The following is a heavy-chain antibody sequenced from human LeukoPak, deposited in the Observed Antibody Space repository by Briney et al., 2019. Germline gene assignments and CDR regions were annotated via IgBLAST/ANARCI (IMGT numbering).Heavy chain of an antibody. J-gene: IGHJ4*02. V-gene: IGHV4-59*01. CDR2: IYYSGST. CDR1: GGSISSYY. CDR3: ARVGSSGRYALYYFDY. D-gene: IGHD6-19*01. Sequence: SETLSLTCTVSGGSISSYYWSWIRQPPGKGLEWIGYIYYSGSTNYNPSLKSRVTISVDTSKNQFSLKLSSVTAADTAVHYCARVGSSGRYALYYFDYWGQGTLVTVSS.